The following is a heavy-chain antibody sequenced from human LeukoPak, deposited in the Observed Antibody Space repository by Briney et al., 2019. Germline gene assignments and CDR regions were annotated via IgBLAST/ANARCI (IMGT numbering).Heavy chain of an antibody. J-gene: IGHJ3*02. CDR2: IRSKENGGTT. CDR3: ARYSYDFSGSGVWAFDI. CDR1: GFTFGDSA. D-gene: IGHD3-10*01. Sequence: GGSLRLSCAASGFTFGDSAMTRVRQAPGKGLEWAGFIRSKENGGTTEYATAVKDRFSISRDDSKSIAYLQMTSLRTVDTAVYYCARYSYDFSGSGVWAFDIWGQGTMVTVSS. V-gene: IGHV3-49*04.